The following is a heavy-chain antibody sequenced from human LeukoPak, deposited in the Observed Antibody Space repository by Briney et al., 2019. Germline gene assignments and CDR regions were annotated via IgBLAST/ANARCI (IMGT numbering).Heavy chain of an antibody. CDR3: AREGIAVAGTHFDY. D-gene: IGHD6-19*01. V-gene: IGHV3-30-3*01. CDR1: GFTFSTYA. CDR2: ISSDGNHE. J-gene: IGHJ4*02. Sequence: GGSLRLSCAASGFTFSTYAMHWVRQAPGKGLEWVAAISSDGNHEHFADSVRGRFTISRDNSKNTLFLQMNSLRPDDTAVYYCAREGIAVAGTHFDYWGQGTLVTVSS.